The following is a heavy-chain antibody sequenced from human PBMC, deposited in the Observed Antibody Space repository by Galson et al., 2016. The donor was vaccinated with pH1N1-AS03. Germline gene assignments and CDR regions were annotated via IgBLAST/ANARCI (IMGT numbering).Heavy chain of an antibody. D-gene: IGHD3/OR15-3a*01. CDR1: GFTISNFG. J-gene: IGHJ4*02. CDR3: ANYFNYDFWSGYSFY. V-gene: IGHV3-30*18. Sequence: SLRLSCAASGFTISNFGMLWVRQAPGQGLEWVAIISFDGTNKYYADSVKGRFSISRDNSKSTLFLQMSALRAEDTAVYYCANYFNYDFWSGYSFYWGQGALVTVSS. CDR2: ISFDGTNK.